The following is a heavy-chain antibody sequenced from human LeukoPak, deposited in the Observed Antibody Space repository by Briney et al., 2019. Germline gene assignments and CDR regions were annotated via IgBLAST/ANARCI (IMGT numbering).Heavy chain of an antibody. CDR2: SGSDDST. CDR3: ATYGSGSNDY. Sequence: GGSLRLSCAASGFIFSNYAMSWVRQAPGKGLEWVSTSGSDDSTYYADSVRGRFTISRDKSKNTLYLQMNSLRAEDTAVYYCATYGSGSNDYWGQGTLVTVSS. CDR1: GFIFSNYA. D-gene: IGHD3-10*01. V-gene: IGHV3-23*01. J-gene: IGHJ4*02.